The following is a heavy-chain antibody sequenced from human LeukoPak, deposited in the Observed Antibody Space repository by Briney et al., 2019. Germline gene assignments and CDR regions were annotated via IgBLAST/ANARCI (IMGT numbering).Heavy chain of an antibody. D-gene: IGHD3-22*01. V-gene: IGHV4-59*01. J-gene: IGHJ2*01. Sequence: PSETLSLTCSVSGDSINNYYWSWIRQPPGKGLEWIGYIYSSASTKYNPSLKSRVTISVDTSKNQFSLRLSSVTAADTAVYYCARARVRSYTYDSAGFYTSDWHFDLWGRGTLVTVSS. CDR3: ARARVRSYTYDSAGFYTSDWHFDL. CDR2: IYSSAST. CDR1: GDSINNYY.